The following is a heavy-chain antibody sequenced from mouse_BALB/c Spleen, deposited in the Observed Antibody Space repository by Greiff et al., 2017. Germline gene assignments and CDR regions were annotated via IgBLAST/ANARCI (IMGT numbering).Heavy chain of an antibody. CDR1: GYTFTSYT. Sequence: QVHVKQSGAELARPGASVKMSCKASGYTFTSYTMHWVKQRPGQGLEWIGYINPSSGYTNYNQKFKDKATLTADKSSSTAYMQLSSLTSEDSAVYYCARAITTVDYWGQGTTLTVSS. CDR2: INPSSGYT. J-gene: IGHJ2*01. D-gene: IGHD1-1*01. V-gene: IGHV1-4*01. CDR3: ARAITTVDY.